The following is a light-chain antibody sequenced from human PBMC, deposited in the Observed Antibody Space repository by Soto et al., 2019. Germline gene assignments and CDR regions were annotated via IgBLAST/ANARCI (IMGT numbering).Light chain of an antibody. V-gene: IGKV1-17*01. J-gene: IGKJ3*01. CDR3: LQYNTYPFT. CDR1: QVISND. Sequence: DIQMTQSPSSLSASVGDRVTITCRASQVISNDLDWYQQKPGKAPKRLIHAASSFQSGVPSRFSGSGSGREFTVTISSLQTEDFATYYCLQYNTYPFTFGPGTTVDIK. CDR2: AAS.